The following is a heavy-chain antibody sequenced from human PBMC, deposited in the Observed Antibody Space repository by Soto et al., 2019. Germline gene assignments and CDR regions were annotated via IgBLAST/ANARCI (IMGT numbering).Heavy chain of an antibody. CDR3: ARVTVVRSGPYFDY. CDR2: IYHSGST. J-gene: IGHJ4*02. CDR1: GGSISGGGYS. D-gene: IGHD2-15*01. Sequence: SETLCLTCAVSGGSISGGGYSWSWIRQPPGKGLEWIGYIYHSGSTYYNPSLKSRVTISVDRSKTQFSLKLSSVTAADTVVYYCARVTVVRSGPYFDYWGQGTLVTVSS. V-gene: IGHV4-30-2*01.